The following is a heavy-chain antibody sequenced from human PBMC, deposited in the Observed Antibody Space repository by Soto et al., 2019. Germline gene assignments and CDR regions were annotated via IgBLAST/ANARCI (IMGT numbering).Heavy chain of an antibody. V-gene: IGHV1-2*04. CDR2: INPNSGGT. CDR1: GYTFTGYY. D-gene: IGHD3-9*01. CDR3: ARDSRNDILTGYSYYFDY. Sequence: GASVKVSCKASGYTFTGYYMHWVRQAPGQGLEWMGWINPNSGGTNYAQKFQGWVTMTRDTSISTAYMELSRLRSDDTAVYYCARDSRNDILTGYSYYFDYWGQGTLVTVSS. J-gene: IGHJ4*02.